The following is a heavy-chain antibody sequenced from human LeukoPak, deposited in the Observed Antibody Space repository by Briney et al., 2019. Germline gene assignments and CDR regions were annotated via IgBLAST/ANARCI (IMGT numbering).Heavy chain of an antibody. CDR2: IVPIFGTA. Sequence: ASVKVSCKASGGTFSSYAISWVRQAPGQGLEWMGRIVPIFGTANYAQKFQGRVTITADKSTSTAYMELSSLRSEDTAVYYCARGYCSSTSCPPDYWGQGTLVIVSS. CDR3: ARGYCSSTSCPPDY. J-gene: IGHJ4*02. V-gene: IGHV1-69*06. D-gene: IGHD2-2*01. CDR1: GGTFSSYA.